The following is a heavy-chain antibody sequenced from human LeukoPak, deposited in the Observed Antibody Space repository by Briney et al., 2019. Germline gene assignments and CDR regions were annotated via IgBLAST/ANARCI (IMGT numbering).Heavy chain of an antibody. CDR3: AREKGYSYGYWDDY. J-gene: IGHJ4*02. D-gene: IGHD5-18*01. CDR1: GFTFSGYW. V-gene: IGHV3-7*01. Sequence: PGGSLRLSCAASGFTFSGYWMSWVRQAPGKGLEWVANIKQDGSEKYYVDSVKGRFTISRDNAKNSLYLQMNSLRAEDTAVYYCAREKGYSYGYWDDYWGQGTLVTVSS. CDR2: IKQDGSEK.